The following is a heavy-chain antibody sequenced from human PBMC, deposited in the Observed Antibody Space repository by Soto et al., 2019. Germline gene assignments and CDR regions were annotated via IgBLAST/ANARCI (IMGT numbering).Heavy chain of an antibody. CDR1: GYGFTIYC. CDR3: ARSGYSYGSFYYYYYGMDV. Sequence: GESLKISCKGSGYGFTIYCIGLVVQMPGKGLEWMGIIYPGDSDTRYSPSFQGQVTISADKSISTAYLQWSSLKASDTAMYYCARSGYSYGSFYYYYYGMDVWGQGTTVTVSS. CDR2: IYPGDSDT. V-gene: IGHV5-51*01. J-gene: IGHJ6*02. D-gene: IGHD5-18*01.